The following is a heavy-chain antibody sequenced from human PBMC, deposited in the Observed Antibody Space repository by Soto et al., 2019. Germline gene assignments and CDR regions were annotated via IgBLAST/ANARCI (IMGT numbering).Heavy chain of an antibody. Sequence: SETLSLTCAVFGGSVNSGNYYWSWIRQPPGKGLEWIGEMSYSGGTHFNPSLKSRVTISVDTSKNQFSLKMSSVTAADTALYYCARVERGTATTVVDAFDIWGPGTMVTVSS. CDR3: ARVERGTATTVVDAFDI. CDR2: MSYSGGT. CDR1: GGSVNSGNYY. V-gene: IGHV4-61*01. D-gene: IGHD1-1*01. J-gene: IGHJ3*02.